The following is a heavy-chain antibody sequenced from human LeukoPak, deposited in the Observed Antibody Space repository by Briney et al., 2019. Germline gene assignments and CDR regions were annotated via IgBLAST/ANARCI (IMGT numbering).Heavy chain of an antibody. CDR3: ARGLRHYYDSSGYYPFDY. CDR2: INPNSGGT. CDR1: GYTFTGYY. V-gene: IGHV1-2*02. D-gene: IGHD3-22*01. J-gene: IGHJ4*02. Sequence: GASVKVSCKASGYTFTGYYMHWVRQAPGQGLEWMGWINPNSGGTNYAQKFQGRVTMTRDTSISTAYMELRSLRSDDTAVYYCARGLRHYYDSSGYYPFDYWGQGTLVTVSS.